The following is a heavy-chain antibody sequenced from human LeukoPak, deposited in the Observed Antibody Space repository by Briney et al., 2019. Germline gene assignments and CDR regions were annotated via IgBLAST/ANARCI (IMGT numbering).Heavy chain of an antibody. CDR2: ISGSGGST. CDR3: AKPIARRRAFDI. J-gene: IGHJ3*02. CDR1: GFTSSSYA. D-gene: IGHD1-26*01. V-gene: IGHV3-23*01. Sequence: GGSLRLSCAASGFTSSSYAMSWVRQAPGKGLEWVSAISGSGGSTYYADSVKGRFTISRDNSKNTLYLQMNSLRAEDTAVYYCAKPIARRRAFDILGQGTMVTVSS.